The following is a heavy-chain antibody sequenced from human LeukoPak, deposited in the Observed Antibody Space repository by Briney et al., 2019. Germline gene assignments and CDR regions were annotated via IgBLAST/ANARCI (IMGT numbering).Heavy chain of an antibody. CDR1: GGSISSSSYY. D-gene: IGHD2-2*01. CDR2: IFHSGST. CDR3: ARQRVPGNYYYGVDV. Sequence: SETLSLTCTVSGGSISSSSYYWGWIRQPPGKGLEWIGSIFHSGSTYYNPSLKSRVTISVDTSENQFSLKLSSVTAADTAVYYCARQRVPGNYYYGVDVWGQGTTVTVSS. V-gene: IGHV4-39*01. J-gene: IGHJ6*02.